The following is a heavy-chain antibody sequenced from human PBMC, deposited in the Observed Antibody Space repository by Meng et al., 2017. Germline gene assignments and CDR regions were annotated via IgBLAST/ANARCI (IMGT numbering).Heavy chain of an antibody. Sequence: ELQQAGPGVGLTPPGVSLTLPCPASGFSVATSYMSWVCQAPGKGLEWVSVIYSGGSTNYTASVKGRFSISRDNSKNPLYLQMNSLRAEDTAVYFCARDSSSGWYHNYWGQGTLVTVSS. V-gene: IGHV3-53*01. CDR2: IYSGGST. CDR1: GFSVATSY. J-gene: IGHJ4*02. CDR3: ARDSSSGWYHNY. D-gene: IGHD6-19*01.